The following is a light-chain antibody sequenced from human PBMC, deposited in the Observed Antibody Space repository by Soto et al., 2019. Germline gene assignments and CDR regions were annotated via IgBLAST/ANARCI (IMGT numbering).Light chain of an antibody. CDR3: QQYNKWPRT. V-gene: IGKV3-15*01. Sequence: EIVMTQSPATLSVSPGERATLSCRARQSVSNYVAWYQQKPGQAPRLLIYGASTRATGIPARFSGSGSATEFTLTISSLQSEDFAVYYCQQYNKWPRTFGGGTEVEIK. CDR1: QSVSNY. J-gene: IGKJ4*01. CDR2: GAS.